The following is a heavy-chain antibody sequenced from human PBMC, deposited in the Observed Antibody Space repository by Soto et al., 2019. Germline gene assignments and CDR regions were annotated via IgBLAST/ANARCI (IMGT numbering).Heavy chain of an antibody. CDR2: IIPIFGTA. CDR3: VRCAGPYYYDAIDI. V-gene: IGHV1-69*13. CDR1: GGTFSSYA. J-gene: IGHJ3*02. Sequence: SVKVSCKASGGTFSSYAISWVRQAPGQGLEWMGGIIPIFGTANYAQKFQGRVTITADESTSTAYMELSSLRSEDTAVYYCVRCAGPYYYDAIDIWGQGTRVTV. D-gene: IGHD3-10*01.